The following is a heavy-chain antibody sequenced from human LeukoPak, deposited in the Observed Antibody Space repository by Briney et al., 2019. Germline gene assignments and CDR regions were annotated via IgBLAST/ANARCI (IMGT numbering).Heavy chain of an antibody. V-gene: IGHV3-7*01. D-gene: IGHD3-10*01. J-gene: IGHJ4*02. CDR3: GRAYGAGSCDY. CDR2: INQDGSEK. Sequence: GGSLRLSCAASGFTSGNHWMSWVRQAPGKGLEWVANINQDGSEKYYVVSVKGRFTISRDDAKNSLYLQMNSLRAEDTAVYYCGRAYGAGSCDYWGQGTLVTVSS. CDR1: GFTSGNHW.